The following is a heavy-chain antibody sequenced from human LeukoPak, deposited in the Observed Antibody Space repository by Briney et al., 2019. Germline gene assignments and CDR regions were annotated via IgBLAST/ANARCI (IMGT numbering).Heavy chain of an antibody. CDR2: ISGSGDSA. V-gene: IGHV3-23*01. D-gene: IGHD6-13*01. CDR3: AKPTRSSSSLGYAFDI. CDR1: GFTFTNYA. J-gene: IGHJ3*02. Sequence: GGSLRLSCAASGFTFTNYAMNWVRQAPGKGLEWVSSISGSGDSAYYADSVKGRFTISRDNSKSTLYLQMNSLRAEDTAVYYCAKPTRSSSSLGYAFDIWGQGTMVTVSS.